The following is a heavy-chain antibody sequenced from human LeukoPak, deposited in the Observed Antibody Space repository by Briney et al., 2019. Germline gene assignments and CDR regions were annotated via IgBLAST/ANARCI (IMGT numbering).Heavy chain of an antibody. CDR2: ISAYNGNT. V-gene: IGHV1-18*01. CDR3: ARDGPNGGNQY. J-gene: IGHJ4*02. D-gene: IGHD4-23*01. Sequence: ASVKVTCKASGYTFTSYGISWVRHAPGQGLEWMGWISAYNGNTNYAQKLQGRVTMTTDTSTNTAYMELRSLKSDDTAVYSCARDGPNGGNQYWGQGTLVTVSS. CDR1: GYTFTSYG.